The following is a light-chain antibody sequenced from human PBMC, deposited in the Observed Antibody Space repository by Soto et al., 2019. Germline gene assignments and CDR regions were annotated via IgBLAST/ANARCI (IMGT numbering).Light chain of an antibody. CDR1: SSDVGGYNY. Sequence: QSVLTQPASVSGSPGQSITISCTGTSSDVGGYNYVSWYQQHPGKAPILMIYEVSNRPSGVSNRFSGSKSGNTASLTISGLQAEDEAVYFCSSFASNRDLVFGGGTQLTVL. CDR2: EVS. V-gene: IGLV2-14*01. CDR3: SSFASNRDLV. J-gene: IGLJ2*01.